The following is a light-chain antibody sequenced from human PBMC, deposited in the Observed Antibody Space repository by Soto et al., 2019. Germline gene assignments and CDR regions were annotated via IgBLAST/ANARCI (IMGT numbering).Light chain of an antibody. V-gene: IGKV3-20*01. CDR3: QQYGSSPWT. CDR1: QSVSSNY. CDR2: GAS. Sequence: ESVLTQAPGTLSLSPGERATLSCRCSQSVSSNYLAWYQQKPGQAPRLLIYGASSTATGIPDRFSGSGSGTDFTLTISRLEPEDFGVYYCQQYGSSPWTFGQGTKVDIK. J-gene: IGKJ1*01.